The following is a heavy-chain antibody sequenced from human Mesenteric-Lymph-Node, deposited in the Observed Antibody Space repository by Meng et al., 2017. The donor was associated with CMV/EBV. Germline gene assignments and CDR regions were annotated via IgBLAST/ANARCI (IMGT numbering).Heavy chain of an antibody. CDR1: GVSFSGYY. Sequence: LTCPVYGVSFSGYYWSWIRQPPGKGLEWIGEINHSGSTNYNPSLKSRVTISVDTSKNQFSLKLSSVTAADTAVYYCARSRSSSWYAMDWGQGTLVTVSS. D-gene: IGHD6-13*01. CDR2: INHSGST. V-gene: IGHV4-34*01. CDR3: ARSRSSSWYAMD. J-gene: IGHJ4*02.